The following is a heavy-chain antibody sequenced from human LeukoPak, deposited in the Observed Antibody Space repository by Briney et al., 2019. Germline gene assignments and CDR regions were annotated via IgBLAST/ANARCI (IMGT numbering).Heavy chain of an antibody. J-gene: IGHJ4*02. D-gene: IGHD2-2*01. Sequence: GGSLRLSCAASRFTFSSYWMSWVRRAPGKGLEWVANIRQDGSETYFVDSVKGRFIISRDNANNSLYMQMNSLRAADTAVYYCASHCSSTRCPFDSWGQGTLVTVSS. CDR1: RFTFSSYW. CDR3: ASHCSSTRCPFDS. V-gene: IGHV3-7*02. CDR2: IRQDGSET.